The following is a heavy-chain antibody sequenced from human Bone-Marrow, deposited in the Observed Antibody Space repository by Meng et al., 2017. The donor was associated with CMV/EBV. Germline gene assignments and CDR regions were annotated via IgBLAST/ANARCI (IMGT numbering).Heavy chain of an antibody. J-gene: IGHJ6*02. CDR2: ISSSSSYI. CDR3: ARDHFDSNYGSGSYPYYYGMDV. V-gene: IGHV3-21*01. D-gene: IGHD3-10*01. CDR1: GFTFSSYS. Sequence: GGSLRLSCAASGFTFSSYSMNWVRQAPGKGLEWVSSISSSSSYIYYADSVKGRFTISRDNAKNSLYLQMNSLRAEDTAVYYCARDHFDSNYGSGSYPYYYGMDVWGQGTTVTVPS.